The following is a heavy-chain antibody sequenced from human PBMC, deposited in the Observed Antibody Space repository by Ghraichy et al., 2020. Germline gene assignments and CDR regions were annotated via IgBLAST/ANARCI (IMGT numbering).Heavy chain of an antibody. CDR1: GFTFSSYG. J-gene: IGHJ4*02. CDR3: ARAADYYDSSGWAY. V-gene: IGHV3-33*01. Sequence: GGSLRLSCAASGFTFSSYGMHWVRQAPGKGLEWVAVIWYDGSNKYYADSVKGRFTISRDNSKNTLYLQMNSLRAEDTAVYYCARAADYYDSSGWAYWGQGTLVTVSS. CDR2: IWYDGSNK. D-gene: IGHD3-22*01.